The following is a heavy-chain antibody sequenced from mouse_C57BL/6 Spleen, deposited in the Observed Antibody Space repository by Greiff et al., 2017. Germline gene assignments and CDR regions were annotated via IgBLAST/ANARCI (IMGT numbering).Heavy chain of an antibody. CDR1: GYTFTSYW. V-gene: IGHV1-52*01. CDR2: IDPSDSET. Sequence: QVQLQQPGAELVRPGSSVKLSCRASGYTFTSYWMHWVKQRPIQGLEWIGNIDPSDSETHYNQKFKDKATLTVDKSSSTAYMLLSSLTSEDSAVYYCARWGSRGYLDVWGTGTTVTVSS. CDR3: ARWGSRGYLDV. J-gene: IGHJ1*03.